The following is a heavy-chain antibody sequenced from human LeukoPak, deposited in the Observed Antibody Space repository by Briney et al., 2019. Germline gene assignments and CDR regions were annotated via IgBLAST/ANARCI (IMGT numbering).Heavy chain of an antibody. CDR2: IKQDGSEK. D-gene: IGHD3-10*01. J-gene: IGHJ5*02. V-gene: IGHV3-7*01. Sequence: SGGSLRLSCAASGFTFSSYWMSWVRQAPGKGLEWVANIKQDGSEKYYVDSVKGRFTISRDNSKNTLYLQMNSLRAEDTAVYYCARVWVYYGSGSLNWFDPWGQGTLVTVSS. CDR1: GFTFSSYW. CDR3: ARVWVYYGSGSLNWFDP.